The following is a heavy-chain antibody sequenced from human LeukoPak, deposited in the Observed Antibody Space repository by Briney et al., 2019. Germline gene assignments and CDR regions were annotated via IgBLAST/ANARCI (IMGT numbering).Heavy chain of an antibody. D-gene: IGHD3-22*01. CDR3: ARDYFDSSGYRWFAY. CDR1: GGSISSYY. J-gene: IGHJ4*02. V-gene: IGHV4-4*07. Sequence: SETLSLTCTVSGGSISSYYWSWIRQHAGKGLEWIGRIYTSGSTNYNPSLKSRVTMSVDTSKSHFSLKLSSVTAADTAVYYCARDYFDSSGYRWFAYWGQGTLVTVSS. CDR2: IYTSGST.